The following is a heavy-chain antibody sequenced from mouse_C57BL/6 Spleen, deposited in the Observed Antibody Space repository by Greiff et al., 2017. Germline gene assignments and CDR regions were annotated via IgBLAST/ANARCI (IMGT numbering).Heavy chain of an antibody. J-gene: IGHJ4*01. D-gene: IGHD1-1*01. CDR3: ARRGSYYGSSSYYYAMDY. CDR2: INPNNGGT. Sequence: EVQLQQSGPELVKPGASVKMSCKASGYTFTDYNMHWVKQSHGKSLEWIGYINPNNGGTSYNQKFKGKATLTVNKSSSTAYMELRSLTSEDSAVYYCARRGSYYGSSSYYYAMDYWGQGTSVTVSS. V-gene: IGHV1-22*01. CDR1: GYTFTDYN.